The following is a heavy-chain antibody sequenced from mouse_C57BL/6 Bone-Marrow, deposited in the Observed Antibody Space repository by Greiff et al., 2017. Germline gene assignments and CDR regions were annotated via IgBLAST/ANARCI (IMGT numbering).Heavy chain of an antibody. D-gene: IGHD2-3*01. CDR3: AIDGYPYYFDY. CDR1: GYTFTSYW. V-gene: IGHV1-59*01. Sequence: VQLQQSGAELVRPGTSVKLSCKASGYTFTSYWMHWVKQRPGQGLEWIGVIDPSDSYTNYNQKFKGKATLTVDTSSSTDYMQLSSLTSEDSAVYYCAIDGYPYYFDYWGQGTTLTVSS. J-gene: IGHJ2*01. CDR2: IDPSDSYT.